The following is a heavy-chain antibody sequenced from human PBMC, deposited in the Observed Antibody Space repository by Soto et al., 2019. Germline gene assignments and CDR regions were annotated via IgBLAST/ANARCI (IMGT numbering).Heavy chain of an antibody. CDR1: GDSISNYF. D-gene: IGHD4-17*01. Sequence: QVQLQESGPGLVKPSETLSLTCTVSGDSISNYFWNWIRQPAGKGLEWIGRLYINGSTVYNPSLKSRVTVSVDRSRNQFSLQLTSVTAADTAVYYCAGSDYNWGRYFDFWGRGTLVTVSS. CDR2: LYINGST. CDR3: AGSDYNWGRYFDF. V-gene: IGHV4-4*07. J-gene: IGHJ4*02.